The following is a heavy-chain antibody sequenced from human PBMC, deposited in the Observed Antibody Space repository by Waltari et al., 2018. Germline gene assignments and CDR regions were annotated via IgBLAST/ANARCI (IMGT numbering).Heavy chain of an antibody. J-gene: IGHJ4*02. CDR1: GGSISSSSYY. Sequence: QLQLQESGPGLVTPSETLSLTCTVSGGSISSSSYYWCWIRQPPGKGLEWIGSIYYSGSTYYNPSLKSRVTISVDTSKNQFSLKLSSVTAADTAVYYCAKHDYGDYNFAYWGQGTLVTVSS. CDR3: AKHDYGDYNFAY. V-gene: IGHV4-39*01. CDR2: IYYSGST. D-gene: IGHD4-17*01.